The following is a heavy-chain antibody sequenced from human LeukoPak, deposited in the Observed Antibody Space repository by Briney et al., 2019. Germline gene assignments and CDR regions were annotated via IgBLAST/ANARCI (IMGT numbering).Heavy chain of an antibody. CDR3: ARVIVATILQSPCLGY. CDR2: INPNSGGT. J-gene: IGHJ4*02. D-gene: IGHD5-12*01. CDR1: GYTFTGYY. V-gene: IGHV1-2*02. Sequence: GASVKVSCKASGYTFTGYYMHWVRQAPGQGLEWMGWINPNSGGTNYAQKFQGRVTMTRDTSISTAYMELSRLRSDDTAVYYCARVIVATILQSPCLGYWGQGTLVTVSS.